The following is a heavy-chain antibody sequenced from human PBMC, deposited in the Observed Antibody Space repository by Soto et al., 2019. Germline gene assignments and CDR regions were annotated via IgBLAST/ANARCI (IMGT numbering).Heavy chain of an antibody. CDR3: ARTLVVGGAYYYYGMDV. CDR1: GFSLSTSGMC. CDR2: IDWDDDK. J-gene: IGHJ6*02. Sequence: AGPTLGNPTQTLTLTWTFSGFSLSTSGMCVSWIRQPPGKALEWLARIDWDDDKYYSTSLKTRLTISKDTSKNQVVLTMTNMDPVDTATYYCARTLVVGGAYYYYGMDVWGQGTTVTVSS. V-gene: IGHV2-70*11. D-gene: IGHD3-16*01.